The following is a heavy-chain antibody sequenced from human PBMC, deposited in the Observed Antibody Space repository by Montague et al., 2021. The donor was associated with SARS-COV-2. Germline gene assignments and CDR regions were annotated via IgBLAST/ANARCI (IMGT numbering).Heavy chain of an antibody. J-gene: IGHJ4*02. CDR1: GGSITGFS. D-gene: IGHD1-1*01. Sequence: SETLSLTCAVSGGSITGFSWSWVRQPAGKGLEWIGRVTTSGTTNYSPSLRSRVTMSVDTSKNQFSLTLNSVTAADTAIYYCARPPTHPLSLDSWGQGTLATVSS. CDR2: VTTSGTT. CDR3: ARPPTHPLSLDS. V-gene: IGHV4-4*07.